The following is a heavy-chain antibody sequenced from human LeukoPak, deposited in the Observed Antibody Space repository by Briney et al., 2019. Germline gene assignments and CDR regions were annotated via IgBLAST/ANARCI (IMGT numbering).Heavy chain of an antibody. D-gene: IGHD3-16*01. CDR1: GFTFSNYA. CDR3: ARDASAFDI. J-gene: IGHJ3*02. CDR2: ISTSGGST. Sequence: GGSLRLSCAASGFTFSNYAMSWVRQAPGKGLEWVSAISTSGGSTFYADSVKGRFTISRDNSKNTLYLQMNSLRAEDTAVYYCARDASAFDIWGQGTMVTVSS. V-gene: IGHV3-23*01.